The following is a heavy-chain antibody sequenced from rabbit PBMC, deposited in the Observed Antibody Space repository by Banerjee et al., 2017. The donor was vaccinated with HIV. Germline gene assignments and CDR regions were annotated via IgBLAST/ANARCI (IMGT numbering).Heavy chain of an antibody. Sequence: QEQLEESGGDLVKPEGSLTLTCTASGFTINGDYWICWVRQAPGKGLEWIACIYGGSSGSTAYATWAKDRFTISKASSTTVTLQMTSLTAADTATYFCARGGSSSYYGMDLWGPGTLVTVS. J-gene: IGHJ6*01. V-gene: IGHV1S45*01. D-gene: IGHD8-1*01. CDR3: ARGGSSSYYGMDL. CDR2: IYGGSSGST. CDR1: GFTINGDYW.